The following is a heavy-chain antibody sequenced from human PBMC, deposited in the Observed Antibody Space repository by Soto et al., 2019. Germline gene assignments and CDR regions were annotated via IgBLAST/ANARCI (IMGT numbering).Heavy chain of an antibody. CDR3: ARVRLSIAVNDALDV. J-gene: IGHJ3*01. CDR2: MTYDGATE. Sequence: QVRLVESGGGVVQPGTSLRLSCAASGFTFSDYVIHWVRQAAGKGLEWVESMTYDGATEYYADSVKGRFTMSRDNSKRALSLQMNSLRPDVTAVYYGARVRLSIAVNDALDVWGQGTTVTVSS. D-gene: IGHD3-3*02. CDR1: GFTFSDYV. V-gene: IGHV3-30*14.